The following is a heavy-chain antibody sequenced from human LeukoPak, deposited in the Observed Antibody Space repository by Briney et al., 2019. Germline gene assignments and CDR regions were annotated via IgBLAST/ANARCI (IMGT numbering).Heavy chain of an antibody. CDR1: GGTFSSYA. CDR2: IIPIFGTA. Sequence: ASVKVSCKASGGTFSSYAISWVRQALGQGLEWMGGIIPIFGTANYAQKFQGRVTITTDESTSTAYMELSSLRSEDTAVYYCARTRGSSAWFDPWGQGTLVTVSS. J-gene: IGHJ5*02. CDR3: ARTRGSSAWFDP. D-gene: IGHD6-6*01. V-gene: IGHV1-69*05.